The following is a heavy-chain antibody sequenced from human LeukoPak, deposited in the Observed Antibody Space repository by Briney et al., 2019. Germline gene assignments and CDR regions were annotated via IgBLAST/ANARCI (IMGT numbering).Heavy chain of an antibody. J-gene: IGHJ4*02. V-gene: IGHV3-7*01. CDR1: GFTFTSYW. Sequence: GGSLRLSCAASGFTFTSYWMSWLRQAPGKGLEWVANIKQDGSEKYYVDSVKGRFTISRDNAKNSLYLQMNSLRAEDTAVYYCASWYYYDSSGYSSLGYWGQGTLVTVSS. CDR2: IKQDGSEK. CDR3: ASWYYYDSSGYSSLGY. D-gene: IGHD3-22*01.